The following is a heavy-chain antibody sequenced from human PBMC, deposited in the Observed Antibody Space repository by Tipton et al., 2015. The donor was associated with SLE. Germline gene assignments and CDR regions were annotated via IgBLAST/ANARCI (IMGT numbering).Heavy chain of an antibody. CDR1: GGSISSYY. Sequence: TLSLTCTVSGGSISSYYWSWIRQPPGKGLEWIGYIYYSGSTNYNPSLKSRVTISVDTSKNQFSLKLSSVTAADTAVYSCARHGLRNVADHWYFDLWGRGTLVTVSS. D-gene: IGHD6-19*01. V-gene: IGHV4-59*08. J-gene: IGHJ2*01. CDR2: IYYSGST. CDR3: ARHGLRNVADHWYFDL.